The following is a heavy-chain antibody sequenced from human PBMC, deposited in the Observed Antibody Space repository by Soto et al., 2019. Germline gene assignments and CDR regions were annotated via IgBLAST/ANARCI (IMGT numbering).Heavy chain of an antibody. J-gene: IGHJ4*02. CDR1: GYTFTGYY. D-gene: IGHD6-19*01. V-gene: IGHV1-2*04. Sequence: ASVKVSCKASGYTFTGYYMHWVRQAPGQGLEWMGWVNPNSGGTNYAQKLQGWVTMTRDTSISTAYMELSRLRSDDTAVYYCARGGGWYYYFDYWGQGTLVTVSS. CDR2: VNPNSGGT. CDR3: ARGGGWYYYFDY.